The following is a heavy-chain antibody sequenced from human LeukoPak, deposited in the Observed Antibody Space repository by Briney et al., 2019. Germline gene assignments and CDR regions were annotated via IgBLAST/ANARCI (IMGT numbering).Heavy chain of an antibody. J-gene: IGHJ4*02. CDR1: GYTFTSYG. V-gene: IGHV1-18*01. CDR3: ARHSDDYGDYTPSY. CDR2: ISAYNGNT. D-gene: IGHD4-17*01. Sequence: ASVKVSCKASGYTFTSYGIGWVRQAPGQGLEWMGWISAYNGNTNYAQKLQGRVTMTTDTSTSTAYMELRSLRSDDTAVYYCARHSDDYGDYTPSYWGQGTLVTVSS.